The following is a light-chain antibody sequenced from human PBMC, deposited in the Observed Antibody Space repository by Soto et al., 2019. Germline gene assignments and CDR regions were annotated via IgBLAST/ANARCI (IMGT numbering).Light chain of an antibody. CDR2: LNSDGSH. CDR3: QTWGTGIGV. J-gene: IGLJ3*02. Sequence: QSVLTQSPSASASLGASVKLTCTLSSGYSTYGIAWHQQQPEKGPRFLMKLNSDGSHNKGDGIPDRFSGSSSGAARYLTISRLQLEDEADYYCQTWGTGIGVFGGGTKVTVL. V-gene: IGLV4-69*01. CDR1: SGYSTYG.